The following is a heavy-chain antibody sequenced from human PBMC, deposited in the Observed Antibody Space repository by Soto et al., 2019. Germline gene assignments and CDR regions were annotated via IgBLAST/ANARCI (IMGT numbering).Heavy chain of an antibody. CDR3: ARVRCSGGSCRDAYDI. V-gene: IGHV3-74*01. CDR1: GFTFSTYW. D-gene: IGHD2-15*01. J-gene: IGHJ3*02. CDR2: INSDGSST. Sequence: EVPLVESGGALVQPGGSQRLSCAASGFTFSTYWMHWVRQAPGKGLVWVSRINSDGSSTSYADSVEGRFTISRDNAKNTLYLQMNSLRAEDTAMYYCARVRCSGGSCRDAYDIWGQGTMVTVSS.